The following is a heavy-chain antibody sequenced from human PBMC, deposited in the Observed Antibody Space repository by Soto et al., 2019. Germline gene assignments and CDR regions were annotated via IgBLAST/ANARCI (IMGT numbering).Heavy chain of an antibody. CDR1: GGSISSYY. V-gene: IGHV4-59*08. Sequence: PSETLSLTCTVSGGSISSYYWSWIRQPPGKGLEWIGYIYYSGSTNYNPSLKSRVTISVDTSKNQFSLKLSSVTAADTAVYYCARQPGSSSWLFDYWGQGTLVTVSS. D-gene: IGHD6-13*01. CDR2: IYYSGST. CDR3: ARQPGSSSWLFDY. J-gene: IGHJ4*02.